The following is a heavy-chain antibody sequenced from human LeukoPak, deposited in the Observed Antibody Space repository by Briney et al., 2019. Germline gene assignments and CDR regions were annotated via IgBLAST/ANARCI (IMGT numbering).Heavy chain of an antibody. CDR2: INPNSGGT. Sequence: ASVKVSCKASGCTFTGYYMHWVRQAPGQGLEWMGWINPNSGGTNYAQKFQGRVTMTRDTSISTAYMELSRLRSDDTPVSYCARESSIFISPSCFTPAFDIWGQGTMVTVSS. CDR1: GCTFTGYY. D-gene: IGHD2-2*02. J-gene: IGHJ3*02. CDR3: ARESSIFISPSCFTPAFDI. V-gene: IGHV1-2*02.